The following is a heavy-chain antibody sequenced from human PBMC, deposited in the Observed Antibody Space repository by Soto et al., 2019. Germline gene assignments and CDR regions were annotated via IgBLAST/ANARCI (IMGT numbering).Heavy chain of an antibody. CDR3: ARAPYSNAWYRFDL. Sequence: PGGSLRLSCEASGFTFSGYWMSWVRQAPGKGLEWVADIKHDGSVQYYVDSVKGRLTISRDNAKKQLYLQMKGLRAEDTALYYCARAPYSNAWYRFDLWGQGTLVTVSS. D-gene: IGHD4-4*01. J-gene: IGHJ4*02. CDR1: GFTFSGYW. CDR2: IKHDGSVQ. V-gene: IGHV3-7*03.